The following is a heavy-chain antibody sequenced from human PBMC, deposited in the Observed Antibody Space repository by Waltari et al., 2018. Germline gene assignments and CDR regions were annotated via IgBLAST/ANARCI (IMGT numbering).Heavy chain of an antibody. CDR2: IYWDDDK. CDR3: AHQRVNYYYYYGMDV. CDR1: GFSPSTSGVG. D-gene: IGHD1-1*01. Sequence: QITLKESGPTLVKPTQTLTLTCTFSGFSPSTSGVGVGWIRQPPGKALEWLALIYWDDDKRYSPSLKSRLTITKDTSKNQVVLTMTNMDPVDTATYYCAHQRVNYYYYYGMDVWGQGTTVTVSS. V-gene: IGHV2-5*02. J-gene: IGHJ6*02.